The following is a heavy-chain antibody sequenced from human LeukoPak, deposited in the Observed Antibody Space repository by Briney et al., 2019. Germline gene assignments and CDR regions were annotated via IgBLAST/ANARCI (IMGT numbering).Heavy chain of an antibody. D-gene: IGHD3-9*01. V-gene: IGHV4-30-2*01. Sequence: SQTLSLTCTVSGGSINSAGFYWSWIRQPPGKGLEWIGEINHSGSTNYNPSLKSRVTISVDTSKNQFSLKLSSVTAADTAVYYCAARDILTGLHDYWGQGTLVTVSS. CDR3: AARDILTGLHDY. J-gene: IGHJ4*02. CDR2: INHSGST. CDR1: GGSINSAGFY.